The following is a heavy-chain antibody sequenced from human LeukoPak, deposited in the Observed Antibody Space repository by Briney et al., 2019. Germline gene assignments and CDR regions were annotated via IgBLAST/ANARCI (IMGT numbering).Heavy chain of an antibody. J-gene: IGHJ4*02. D-gene: IGHD4-17*01. CDR2: ISTQSGNT. CDR1: GYTLTSYG. Sequence: ASVTVSCVASGYTLTSYGINWMRQAPGQGLEWMGWISTQSGNTNYAQKVQGRLTLTTDRSTNTAYMELRSLRSDDTAVYYCARGAYGDKWGQGAMVTVSS. V-gene: IGHV1-18*01. CDR3: ARGAYGDK.